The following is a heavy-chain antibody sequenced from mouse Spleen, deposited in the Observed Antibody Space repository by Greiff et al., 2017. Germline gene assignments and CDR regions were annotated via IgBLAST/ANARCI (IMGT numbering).Heavy chain of an antibody. D-gene: IGHD2-12*01. Sequence: VQLQQSGAELVKPGASVKLSCKASGYTFTSYWMQWVKQRPGQGLEWIGEIDPSDSYTNYNQKFKGKATLTVDTSSSTAYMQLSSLTSEDSAVYYCARSFFTTRDYYAMDYWGQGTSVTVSS. CDR3: ARSFFTTRDYYAMDY. CDR2: IDPSDSYT. J-gene: IGHJ4*01. V-gene: IGHV1-50*01. CDR1: GYTFTSYW.